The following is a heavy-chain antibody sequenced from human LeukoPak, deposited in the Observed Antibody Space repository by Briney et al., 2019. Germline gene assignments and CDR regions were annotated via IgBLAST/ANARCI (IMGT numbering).Heavy chain of an antibody. Sequence: NPSETLSLTCTVSGGSISSYYWSWIRQPPGKGLEWIGYIYYSGSTNYNPSLKSRVTISVDTSKNQFSLKLSSVTAADTAVYYCARDSGGTDAFDIWGQGTMVTVSS. CDR1: GGSISSYY. V-gene: IGHV4-59*01. CDR2: IYYSGST. J-gene: IGHJ3*02. D-gene: IGHD3-10*01. CDR3: ARDSGGTDAFDI.